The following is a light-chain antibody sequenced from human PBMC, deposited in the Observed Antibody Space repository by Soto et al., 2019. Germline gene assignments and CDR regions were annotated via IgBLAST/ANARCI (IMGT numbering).Light chain of an antibody. CDR1: SSNIGRNT. CDR3: AAWDDSLNGYV. V-gene: IGLV1-44*01. Sequence: QSVLTQPPSASGTPGQRVTFSCSGSSSNIGRNTVDWYQQPPGMAPKLLIYNVNQRPSGVPDRFSGSKSGTSASLAISGLQSEDEADYYCAAWDDSLNGYVFGTGTKLTVL. CDR2: NVN. J-gene: IGLJ1*01.